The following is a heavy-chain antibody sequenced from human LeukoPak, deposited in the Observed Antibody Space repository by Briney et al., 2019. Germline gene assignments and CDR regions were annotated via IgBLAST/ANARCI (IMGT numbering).Heavy chain of an antibody. D-gene: IGHD6-6*01. CDR2: INPNSGGT. Sequence: GASVKVSCKASGYTFTGNYIHWVRQAPGQGLEWMGWINPNSGGTNYAQKFQGRVTLTRDTSITTTYIELSNLRSDDTAVYYCARVKNLAPRNGEPKTQNSIFDYWGQGTLVTVSS. V-gene: IGHV1-2*02. CDR1: GYTFTGNY. J-gene: IGHJ4*02. CDR3: ARVKNLAPRNGEPKTQNSIFDY.